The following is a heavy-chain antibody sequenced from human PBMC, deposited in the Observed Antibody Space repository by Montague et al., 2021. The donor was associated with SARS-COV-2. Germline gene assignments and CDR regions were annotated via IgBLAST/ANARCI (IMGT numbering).Heavy chain of an antibody. CDR1: GXSISSSNYY. D-gene: IGHD5-12*01. J-gene: IGHJ3*02. V-gene: IGHV4-39*02. CDR2: IYDSGST. Sequence: SETLSLTCTVSGXSISSSNYYWDWIRQPPGKGLEWIGSIYDSGSTYYNPSLKSRVTISVDTSKNHFSLKLSSVTAADTAVYYCARRGRKLLPVATTIGGFDILCQVTMVTVSS. CDR3: ARRGRKLLPVATTIGGFDI.